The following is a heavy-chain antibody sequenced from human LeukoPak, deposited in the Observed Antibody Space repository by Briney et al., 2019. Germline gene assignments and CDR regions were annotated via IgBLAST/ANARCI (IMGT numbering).Heavy chain of an antibody. CDR1: GFTFSDYY. D-gene: IGHD2-15*01. V-gene: IGHV3-11*06. CDR3: ARVLVGDAFDI. Sequence: GGSLRLSCAASGFTFSDYYMSWIRQAPGKGLEWVSYISSSSSYTNYADSVKGRFTISRDNAKNSLYLQMNSLRVEDTAVYYCARVLVGDAFDIWGQGTMVTVSS. J-gene: IGHJ3*02. CDR2: ISSSSSYT.